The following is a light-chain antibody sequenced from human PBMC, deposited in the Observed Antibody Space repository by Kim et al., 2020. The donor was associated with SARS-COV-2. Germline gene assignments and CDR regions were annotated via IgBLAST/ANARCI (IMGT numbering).Light chain of an antibody. CDR3: QQYYSYPPT. CDR2: AAS. CDR1: QCISSY. Sequence: ASTGDRVTLTCLASQCISSYLAWYQQKPGKAPKLLIYAASTLQSGVPSRFSGSGSGTDFTLTISCLQSEDFATYYCQQYYSYPPTFGQGTKVDIK. V-gene: IGKV1-8*01. J-gene: IGKJ1*01.